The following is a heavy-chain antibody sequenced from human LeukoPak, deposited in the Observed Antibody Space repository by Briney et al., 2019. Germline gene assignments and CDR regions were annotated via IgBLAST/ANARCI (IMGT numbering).Heavy chain of an antibody. V-gene: IGHV3-48*01. J-gene: IGHJ4*02. CDR1: GFTLSTNA. Sequence: PGGSLRLSCLTSGFTLSTNAMSWVRQAPGKGLEWVSYITSSSSAKYYADSVKGRFTISRDNAENSLYLQMNSLRAEDTAVYYCARAACLQCAFDYWGQGTLVTVSS. CDR3: ARAACLQCAFDY. D-gene: IGHD6-19*01. CDR2: ITSSSSAK.